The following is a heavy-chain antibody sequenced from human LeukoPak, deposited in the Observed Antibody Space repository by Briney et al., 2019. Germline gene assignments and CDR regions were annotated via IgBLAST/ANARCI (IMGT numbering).Heavy chain of an antibody. CDR1: GFTFSSYG. Sequence: GGSLRLSCAASGFTFSSYGMHWVRQAPGKGLEWVAFIRYDGSNKYYADSVKGRFTISRDNSKNTLYLQMNSLRAEDTAVYYCAKELRDSYYDFWSGLDYWGQGTLVTVSS. D-gene: IGHD3-3*01. V-gene: IGHV3-30*02. J-gene: IGHJ4*02. CDR3: AKELRDSYYDFWSGLDY. CDR2: IRYDGSNK.